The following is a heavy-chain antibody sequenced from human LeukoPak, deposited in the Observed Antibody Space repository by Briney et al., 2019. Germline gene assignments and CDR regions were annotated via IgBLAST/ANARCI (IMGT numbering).Heavy chain of an antibody. Sequence: ASVKVSCKASGYTFTSYGISWVRQAPGQGLEWMGWISACNGNTNYAQKLQGRVTMTTDTSTSTAYMELRSLRSDDTAVYYCARDAKYSGYDPNWFDPWGQGTLVTVSS. D-gene: IGHD5-12*01. CDR3: ARDAKYSGYDPNWFDP. J-gene: IGHJ5*02. CDR1: GYTFTSYG. V-gene: IGHV1-18*04. CDR2: ISACNGNT.